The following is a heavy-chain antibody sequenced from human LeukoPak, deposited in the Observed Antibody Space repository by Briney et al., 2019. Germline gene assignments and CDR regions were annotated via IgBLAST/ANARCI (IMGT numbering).Heavy chain of an antibody. D-gene: IGHD3-10*01. CDR2: ISGSGGST. J-gene: IGHJ4*02. CDR3: ATTVWFGELYYFDY. V-gene: IGHV3-23*01. Sequence: GGSLRLSCAASGFTFSSYAMSWVRQAPGKGLEWVSAISGSGGSTYYADSVKGRFTISRDNPKNTLYLQMNSLRAEDTAVYYCATTVWFGELYYFDYWGQGTLVTVSS. CDR1: GFTFSSYA.